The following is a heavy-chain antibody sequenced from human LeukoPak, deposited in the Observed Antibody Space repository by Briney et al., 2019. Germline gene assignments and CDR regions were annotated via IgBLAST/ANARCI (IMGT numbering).Heavy chain of an antibody. Sequence: PGGSLRLSCSVSGFTVGSSYMSWVRQAPGKGLEWVSVIYSGGDTFYADSVRGRFTISRDNSKNALYLQMSSLRAEDTAVYYCVYGDYVKTVNYFDYWGQGNLVTVSS. D-gene: IGHD4-17*01. J-gene: IGHJ4*02. CDR2: IYSGGDT. V-gene: IGHV3-66*01. CDR1: GFTVGSSY. CDR3: VYGDYVKTVNYFDY.